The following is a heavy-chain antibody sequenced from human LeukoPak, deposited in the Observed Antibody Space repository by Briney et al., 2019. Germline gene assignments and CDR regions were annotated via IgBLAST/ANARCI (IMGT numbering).Heavy chain of an antibody. D-gene: IGHD3-9*01. V-gene: IGHV4-38-2*02. CDR1: GYSISSGYY. CDR2: IYHSGST. J-gene: IGHJ6*02. CDR3: ARDDYDILTGYYGMDV. Sequence: SETLSLTCTVSGYSISSGYYWGWIRQPPGKGLEWIGSIYHSGSTYYNPSLKSRVTISVDTSKNQFSLKLSSVTAADTAVYYCARDDYDILTGYYGMDVWGQGTTVTVSS.